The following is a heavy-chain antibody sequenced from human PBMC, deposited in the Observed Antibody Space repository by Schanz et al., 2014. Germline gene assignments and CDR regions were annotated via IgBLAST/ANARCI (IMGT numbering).Heavy chain of an antibody. V-gene: IGHV1-46*03. Sequence: QAQLLQSGAEMKKPGASVNVSCKAFGYSFTTYYIHWVRQAPGQGLEWMAVISPDGESTNSAQKFQGRLALTRDTSTRTVYMELRSLRSADTAVYFCAGRDYSGSGTSYNPYFFDYWGQGTLVTVSS. J-gene: IGHJ4*02. CDR1: GYSFTTYY. D-gene: IGHD3-10*01. CDR2: ISPDGEST. CDR3: AGRDYSGSGTSYNPYFFDY.